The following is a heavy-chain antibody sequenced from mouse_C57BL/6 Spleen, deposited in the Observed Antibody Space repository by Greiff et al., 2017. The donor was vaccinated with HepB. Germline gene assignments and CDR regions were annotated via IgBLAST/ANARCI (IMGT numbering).Heavy chain of an antibody. CDR1: GYTFTSYW. D-gene: IGHD3-2*02. CDR3: ARSPAQAPFAY. V-gene: IGHV1-50*01. CDR2: IDPSDSYT. Sequence: VQLQQPGAELVKPGASVKLSCKASGYTFTSYWMQWVKQRPGQGLEWIGEIDPSDSYTNYNQKFKGKATLTVDTSSITAYMQLSSLTSEDSAVYYCARSPAQAPFAYWGQGTLVTVSA. J-gene: IGHJ3*01.